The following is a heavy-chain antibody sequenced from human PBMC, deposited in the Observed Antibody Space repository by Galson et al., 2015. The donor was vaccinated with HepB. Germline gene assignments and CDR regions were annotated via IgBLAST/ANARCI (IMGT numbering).Heavy chain of an antibody. CDR3: AKDWRYYDSSGYPDY. CDR1: GFTFSSYG. J-gene: IGHJ4*02. D-gene: IGHD3-22*01. Sequence: SLRLSCAASGFTFSSYGMHWVRQAPGKGLEWVAVISYDGSNKYYADSVKGRFTISRDNSKNTLYLQMNSLRAEDTAVYYCAKDWRYYDSSGYPDYWGQGTLVTVSS. CDR2: ISYDGSNK. V-gene: IGHV3-30*18.